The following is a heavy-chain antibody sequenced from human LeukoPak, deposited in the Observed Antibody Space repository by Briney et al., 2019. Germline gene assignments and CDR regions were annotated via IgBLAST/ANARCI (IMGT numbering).Heavy chain of an antibody. Sequence: HTGGSLRLSCAVSGLLVRTNYMAWVRQAPGKGLEWVSVIYSAGSTYYADSVKGRFIISRDNSKNMLYLQMNSLRIEDTAVYYCASLPNWFDPWGQGTLVTVSS. CDR3: ASLPNWFDP. CDR2: IYSAGST. J-gene: IGHJ5*02. V-gene: IGHV3-66*01. CDR1: GLLVRTNY.